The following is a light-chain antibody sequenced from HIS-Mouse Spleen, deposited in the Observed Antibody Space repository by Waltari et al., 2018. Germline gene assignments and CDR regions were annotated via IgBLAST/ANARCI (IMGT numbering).Light chain of an antibody. V-gene: IGKV3-15*01. J-gene: IGKJ1*01. Sequence: EIVMTQSPATLSVSPGERATLSCRASQSVSSNLAWYQQNPGQAPRLPIYGASTRATGIPARFSGSGSGTEFTLTISSMQSEDFAVYYCQQYNNWPQWTFGQGTKVEIK. CDR2: GAS. CDR3: QQYNNWPQWT. CDR1: QSVSSN.